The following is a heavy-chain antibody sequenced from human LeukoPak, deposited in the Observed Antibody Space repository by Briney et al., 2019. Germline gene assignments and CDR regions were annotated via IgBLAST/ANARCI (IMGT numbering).Heavy chain of an antibody. J-gene: IGHJ4*02. Sequence: PGGSLRLSCAASGFTFSDYGIHWVRQAPGKGLEWVAFIRFDGSSKYYTDSVKGRFTISRDNSKNTLYLQMNSLRAEDTAVYYCAKEGPASKQSDLDYWGQGTLVTVSS. CDR1: GFTFSDYG. V-gene: IGHV3-30*02. CDR3: AKEGPASKQSDLDY. D-gene: IGHD2-2*01. CDR2: IRFDGSSK.